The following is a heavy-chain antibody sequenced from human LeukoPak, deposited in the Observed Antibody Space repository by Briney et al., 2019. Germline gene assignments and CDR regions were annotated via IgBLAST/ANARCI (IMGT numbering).Heavy chain of an antibody. Sequence: PGASLRLSCGASGFTLSNYAMNWVSQVPGKGLEWVASISGSGGTTYYTDSVKGRFTISRDKTKNILYLQMNSLSAEDTAVYYCAKDKQLVLGACDYWGQGTLVTVSS. D-gene: IGHD6-6*01. CDR2: ISGSGGTT. V-gene: IGHV3-23*01. J-gene: IGHJ4*02. CDR1: GFTLSNYA. CDR3: AKDKQLVLGACDY.